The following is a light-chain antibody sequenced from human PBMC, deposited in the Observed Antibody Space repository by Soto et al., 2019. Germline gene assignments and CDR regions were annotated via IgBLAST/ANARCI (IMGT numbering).Light chain of an antibody. V-gene: IGKV3-15*01. J-gene: IGKJ3*01. CDR3: QQYNKWPLFT. CDR1: QSIGSN. Sequence: ETVLTQSPATFSVSPGERATLSCRASQSIGSNLAWYQQRPGQPPRLLIYGASTRATGVPARFSGSGSGTEFTLTINSLQSEDFALYYCQQYNKWPLFTFGRGTKVDIK. CDR2: GAS.